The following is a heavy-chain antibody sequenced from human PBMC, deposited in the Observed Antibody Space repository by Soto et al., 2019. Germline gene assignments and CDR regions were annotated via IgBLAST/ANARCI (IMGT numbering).Heavy chain of an antibody. CDR1: GGTFSSYA. V-gene: IGHV1-69*06. J-gene: IGHJ6*02. CDR3: ARDEIVVVPAAPSQYYYYYGMDV. D-gene: IGHD2-2*01. CDR2: IIPIFGTA. Sequence: QVQLVQSGAEVKKPGSSVKVSCTASGGTFSSYAISWVRQAPGQGLEWMGGIIPIFGTANYAQKFQGRVTITADKSTSTAYMELSSLRSEDTAVYYCARDEIVVVPAAPSQYYYYYGMDVWGQGTTVTVSS.